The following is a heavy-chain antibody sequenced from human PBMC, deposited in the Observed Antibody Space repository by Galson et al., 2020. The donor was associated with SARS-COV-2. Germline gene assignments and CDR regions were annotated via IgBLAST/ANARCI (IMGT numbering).Heavy chain of an antibody. CDR3: ATGGTVITLGDS. J-gene: IGHJ4*02. Sequence: GGSLRLSCAASGFPFNIYVMHWVRQAPGKGLEWVAVISYDETNKSYADSVKGRFTISRDNSKNTLYLHMNSLRPEDTAVYYCATGGTVITLGDSWGQGTLVTVSS. D-gene: IGHD3-16*01. CDR2: ISYDETNK. CDR1: GFPFNIYV. V-gene: IGHV3-30*04.